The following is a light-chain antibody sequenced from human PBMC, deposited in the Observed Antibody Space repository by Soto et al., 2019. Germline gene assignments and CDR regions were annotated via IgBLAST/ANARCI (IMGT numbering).Light chain of an antibody. V-gene: IGLV3-21*02. CDR2: DDS. CDR3: QVWDSSSDHVV. Sequence: SYELSQPPSVSVAPGQTARITCGGNNIGSKTVHWYQKKLGQAPVLVVYDDSDRPSGNPERFSGSKSGNTATLTISRVEAGDEADYYSQVWDSSSDHVVFGGGTKLTVL. CDR1: NIGSKT. J-gene: IGLJ2*01.